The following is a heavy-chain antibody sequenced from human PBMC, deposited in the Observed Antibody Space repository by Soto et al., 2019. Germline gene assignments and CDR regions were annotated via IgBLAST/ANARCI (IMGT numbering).Heavy chain of an antibody. J-gene: IGHJ6*02. Sequence: EVQLVESGGGLVKPGQSLRLSCTDSGFTFGDYAMSWFRQAPGKGLEWVGFIRSKAYGGTTEYAASVKGRFTISRDDSKSIAYLQMNSLKTEDTAVYYCNLPSTLSFYYYYGMDVWGQGTTVTVSS. D-gene: IGHD3-16*01. CDR3: NLPSTLSFYYYYGMDV. CDR1: GFTFGDYA. CDR2: IRSKAYGGTT. V-gene: IGHV3-49*05.